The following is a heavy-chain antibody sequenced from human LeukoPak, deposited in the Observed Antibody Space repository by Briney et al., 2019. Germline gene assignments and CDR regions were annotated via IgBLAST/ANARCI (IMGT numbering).Heavy chain of an antibody. V-gene: IGHV5-51*01. Sequence: GESLKISCTGSGYSFTTYWIGWVRQMPGKGLEWMGIIYPDDSDTKYSPSFQGQVTISADKSIGTAYLQWSSLKASDTAMYYCARQGGRWAFFDYWGQGTLVTVSS. CDR3: ARQGGRWAFFDY. D-gene: IGHD6-19*01. J-gene: IGHJ4*02. CDR2: IYPDDSDT. CDR1: GYSFTTYW.